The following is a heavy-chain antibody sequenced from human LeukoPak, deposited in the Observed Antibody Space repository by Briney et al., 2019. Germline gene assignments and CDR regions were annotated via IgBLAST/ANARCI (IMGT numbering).Heavy chain of an antibody. Sequence: GGSLRLSCAASGFTFSSYWMSWVRQAPVKGLEWVANIKQDGSEKYYVDSVKGRFTNSRDNAKNSLYLQMNSLRAEDTAVYYCARDPEARPEIGYWGQGTLVTVSS. CDR2: IKQDGSEK. CDR1: GFTFSSYW. CDR3: ARDPEARPEIGY. V-gene: IGHV3-7*01. D-gene: IGHD6-6*01. J-gene: IGHJ4*02.